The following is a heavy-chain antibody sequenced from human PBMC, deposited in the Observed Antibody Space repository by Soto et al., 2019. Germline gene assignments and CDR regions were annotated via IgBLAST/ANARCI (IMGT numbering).Heavy chain of an antibody. J-gene: IGHJ4*02. V-gene: IGHV3-21*01. CDR3: AREIEGCSGGSCYSPRFDY. D-gene: IGHD2-15*01. CDR2: ISSSSSYI. Sequence: PGGSLRLSCAASGFTFSSYSMNWVRQAPGKGLEWVSSISSSSSYIYYADSVKGRFTISRDNAKNSLYLQMNSLRAEDTAVYYCAREIEGCSGGSCYSPRFDYRGQGTLVTVSS. CDR1: GFTFSSYS.